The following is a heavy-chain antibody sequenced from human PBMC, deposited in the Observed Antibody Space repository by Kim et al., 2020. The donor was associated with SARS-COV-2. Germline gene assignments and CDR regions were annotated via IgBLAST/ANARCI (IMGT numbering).Heavy chain of an antibody. J-gene: IGHJ4*02. V-gene: IGHV1-3*01. D-gene: IGHD6-13*01. Sequence: QKFQGRVTITRDTSASTAYMELSSLRSEDTAVYYCARVGANGRAAARWNYWGQGTLLTVSS. CDR3: ARVGANGRAAARWNY.